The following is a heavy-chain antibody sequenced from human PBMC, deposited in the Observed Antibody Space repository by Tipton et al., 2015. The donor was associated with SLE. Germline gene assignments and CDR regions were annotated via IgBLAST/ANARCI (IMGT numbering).Heavy chain of an antibody. CDR2: ISWDGGST. V-gene: IGHV3-43*02. Sequence: SLRLSCAASGFTFDDYAMYWVRQGPGKGPEWVSLISWDGGSTFYADSVKGRFTISRDNSKNSLYLQMNTLRTEDTALYYCARDRAYFYGSGTHPGYYGMDVWGQGTTVTVSS. J-gene: IGHJ6*02. CDR3: ARDRAYFYGSGTHPGYYGMDV. CDR1: GFTFDDYA. D-gene: IGHD3-10*01.